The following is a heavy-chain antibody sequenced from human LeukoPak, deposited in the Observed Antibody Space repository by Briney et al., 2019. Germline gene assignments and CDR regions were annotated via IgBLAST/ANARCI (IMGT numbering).Heavy chain of an antibody. Sequence: SETLSLTCAVSGGSISSGAYSWSWIRQPPGKGLEWIGDIYHSGSTYYNPSLKSRVTISVDGSKNQFSLKLSSVTAADTAVYYCARYSGYVSFDYWGQGTLVTVSS. J-gene: IGHJ4*02. CDR3: ARYSGYVSFDY. V-gene: IGHV4-30-2*01. CDR1: GGSISSGAYS. CDR2: IYHSGST. D-gene: IGHD5-12*01.